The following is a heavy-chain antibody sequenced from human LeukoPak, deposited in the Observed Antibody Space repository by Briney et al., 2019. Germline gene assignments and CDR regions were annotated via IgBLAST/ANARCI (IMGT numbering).Heavy chain of an antibody. CDR1: GGSISSGGYS. CDR3: ALSTAIKHYFDY. CDR2: IYHSGST. V-gene: IGHV4-30-2*01. D-gene: IGHD2-21*02. Sequence: PSETLSLTCTVSGGSISSGGYSWSWIRQPPGKGLEWIGYIYHSGSTYYNPSLKSRVTISVDRSKNQFSLKLSSVTAADTAVYYCALSTAIKHYFDYWGQGTLVTVSS. J-gene: IGHJ4*02.